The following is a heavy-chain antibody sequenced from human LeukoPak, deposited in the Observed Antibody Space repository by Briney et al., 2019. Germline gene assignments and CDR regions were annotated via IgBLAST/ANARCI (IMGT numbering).Heavy chain of an antibody. D-gene: IGHD3-3*01. J-gene: IGHJ5*02. Sequence: ASVKVSCKASGYTFTSYDINWVRQATGQGLEWMGWMNPNSGNTGYAQKFQGRVTITRNTSISTAYMELSSLRSEDTAVYYCARGGQYYDFWSGYPYNWFDPWGQGTLVTVSS. CDR1: GYTFTSYD. CDR2: MNPNSGNT. V-gene: IGHV1-8*03. CDR3: ARGGQYYDFWSGYPYNWFDP.